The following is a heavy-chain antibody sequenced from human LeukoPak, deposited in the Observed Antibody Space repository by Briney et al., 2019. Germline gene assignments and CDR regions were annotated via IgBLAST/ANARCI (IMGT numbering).Heavy chain of an antibody. CDR1: GYTFTDYY. J-gene: IGHJ4*02. CDR3: ARDNYGSGSYYKW. Sequence: GASVKVPCKASGYTFTDYYMHWVRQAPGQGLEWMGWINPNNGGTNYAQKFQGRVTMTRDTSISKAYMELNRLRSDDTAVYYCARDNYGSGSYYKWWGQGTLVTVSS. CDR2: INPNNGGT. V-gene: IGHV1-2*02. D-gene: IGHD3-10*01.